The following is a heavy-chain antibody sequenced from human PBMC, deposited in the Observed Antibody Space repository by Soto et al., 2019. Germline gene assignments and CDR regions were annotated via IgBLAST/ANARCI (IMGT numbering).Heavy chain of an antibody. V-gene: IGHV4-31*03. J-gene: IGHJ5*01. CDR2: IYYSGST. CDR1: GGSISSGGYY. CDR3: AGVYSYSGGDYYRSWFDL. Sequence: SETLSLTCTVSGGSISSGGYYWSWIRQHPGKGLEWIGYIYYSGSTYYNPSLKSRVTISVDTSKNQFSLKLSSVTAADTAVYYCAGVYSYSGGDYYRSWFDLWGQGTLVTVSS. D-gene: IGHD2-21*02.